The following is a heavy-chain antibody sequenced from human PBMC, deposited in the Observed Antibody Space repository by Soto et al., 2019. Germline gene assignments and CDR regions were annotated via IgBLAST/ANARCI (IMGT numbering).Heavy chain of an antibody. V-gene: IGHV3-30*18. D-gene: IGHD1-7*01. CDR3: AKEVQGITGTTDYYGMDV. CDR1: GFTFSSYG. CDR2: ISYDGSNK. Sequence: QVQLVESGGGVVQPGRSLRLSCAASGFTFSSYGMHWVRQAPGKGLEWVAVISYDGSNKYYADSVKGRFTISRDNSKNTLYMQMNSLRAEATAVYYCAKEVQGITGTTDYYGMDVWGQGTTVTVSS. J-gene: IGHJ6*02.